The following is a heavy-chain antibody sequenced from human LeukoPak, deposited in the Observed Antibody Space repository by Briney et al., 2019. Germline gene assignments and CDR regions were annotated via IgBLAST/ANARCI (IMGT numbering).Heavy chain of an antibody. Sequence: PGGSLRLSCAASGFSFSNYGFHWVRQTPGKGLEWLAVMSFDGSGKYYADSVKGRFTTSRDDSKDTLYLQMNSLRAEDTAVYYCARKFGGYCSGTSCQINFDYWGQGTLVTVSS. CDR3: ARKFGGYCSGTSCQINFDY. CDR1: GFSFSNYG. CDR2: MSFDGSGK. V-gene: IGHV3-30*03. J-gene: IGHJ4*02. D-gene: IGHD2-2*01.